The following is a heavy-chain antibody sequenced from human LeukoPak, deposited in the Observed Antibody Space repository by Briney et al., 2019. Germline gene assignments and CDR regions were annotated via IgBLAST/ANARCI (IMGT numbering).Heavy chain of an antibody. CDR3: ARGKWIQLWLTSDPYYYYGMDV. CDR2: MNPNSGNT. Sequence: GASVKVSCKASGYTFTSYDINWVRQATGQGLEWMGWMNPNSGNTGYAQKFQGRVTMTRNTSISTAYMELSSLRSEDTAVYYCARGKWIQLWLTSDPYYYYGMDVWGQGTTVTVSS. D-gene: IGHD5-18*01. V-gene: IGHV1-8*01. J-gene: IGHJ6*02. CDR1: GYTFTSYD.